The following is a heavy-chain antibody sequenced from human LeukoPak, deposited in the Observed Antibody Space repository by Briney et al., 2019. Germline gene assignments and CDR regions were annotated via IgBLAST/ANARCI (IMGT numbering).Heavy chain of an antibody. CDR1: GFTFSSYA. Sequence: GWSLRLSSAASGFTFSSYAMSWVRQPPGKGREWVSAISGSGGSTYYADSVKGRCTISRDNSKNTLSLQLNSLRAEDTAVYYCAKASYRSGWMSVRYYGMDVWGQGTTVTVSS. D-gene: IGHD6-19*01. CDR3: AKASYRSGWMSVRYYGMDV. V-gene: IGHV3-23*01. J-gene: IGHJ6*02. CDR2: ISGSGGST.